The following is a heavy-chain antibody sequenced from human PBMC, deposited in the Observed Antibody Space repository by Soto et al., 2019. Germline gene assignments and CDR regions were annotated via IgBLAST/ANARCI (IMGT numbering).Heavy chain of an antibody. V-gene: IGHV4-4*02. D-gene: IGHD3-10*01. CDR3: GDGSIYCYGSGGMWDS. CDR1: GGSMSSPNW. J-gene: IGHJ2*01. Sequence: QVRLQESGPGLVKPSGTLSLTCLVSGGSMSSPNWWSWVRQAPAKGLEWIAEMHHSGATNYNPSRESRVIISKNKSKNQSPHNLTSLTAVDVAVYYCGDGSIYCYGSGGMWDSWGRGALVTVSS. CDR2: MHHSGAT.